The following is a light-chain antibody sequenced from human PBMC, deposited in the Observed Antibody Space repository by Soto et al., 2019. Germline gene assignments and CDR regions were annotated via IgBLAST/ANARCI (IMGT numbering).Light chain of an antibody. CDR1: QSVSSY. J-gene: IGKJ5*01. CDR3: QQRSNWPPFT. Sequence: EFVLTQSPATLSFSPGERATLSCRASQSVSSYLAWYQQKPGQAPRLLIYDASNRATGIPARFSGSGSGTDFTLTISSLEPEDFAVYYCQQRSNWPPFTFGQGTRLEIK. V-gene: IGKV3-11*01. CDR2: DAS.